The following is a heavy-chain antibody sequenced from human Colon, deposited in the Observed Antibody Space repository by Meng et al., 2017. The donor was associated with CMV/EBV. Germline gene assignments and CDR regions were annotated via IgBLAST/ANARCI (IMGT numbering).Heavy chain of an antibody. J-gene: IGHJ5*01. CDR1: GDSISSSR. CDR3: SRPVVPAGVRPTWIDP. V-gene: IGHV3-49*03. D-gene: IGHD2-2*01. Sequence: GGSLRLSCTVSGDSISSSRYFWGWIRQAPGKGLEWVGLIRSKTYGGTTEYAASLKGRFTISRDDSKSIAYLQMDSLKPEDTAVYYCSRPVVPAGVRPTWIDPWGQGTRVTVSS. CDR2: IRSKTYGGTT.